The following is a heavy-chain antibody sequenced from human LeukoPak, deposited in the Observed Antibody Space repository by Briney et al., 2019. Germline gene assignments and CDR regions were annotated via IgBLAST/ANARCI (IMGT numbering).Heavy chain of an antibody. D-gene: IGHD3-22*01. CDR2: ISGSGGST. Sequence: GGSLRLSCAASGFTFRSYAMSGVRQAPGKGLEWVSAISGSGGSTYYADSVKGRFTISRDNSKNTLYLQMNSLRAEDMAVYYCAKVGPPYDSSGYFDYWGQGTLVTVSS. J-gene: IGHJ4*02. CDR3: AKVGPPYDSSGYFDY. CDR1: GFTFRSYA. V-gene: IGHV3-23*01.